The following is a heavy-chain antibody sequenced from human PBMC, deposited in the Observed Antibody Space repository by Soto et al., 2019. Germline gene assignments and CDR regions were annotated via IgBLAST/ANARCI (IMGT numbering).Heavy chain of an antibody. D-gene: IGHD6-25*01. CDR2: IFPGGST. CDR1: GTSINGFY. V-gene: IGHV4-59*01. Sequence: SETLSLTCTVSGTSINGFYWSWIRQPPGKGLEWIGCIFPGGSTDHNSSLRGRVTISMDTSKSQFSLNLKSVTAADTAVYYCARGDGYFEGSAWGQGIQVTVSS. J-gene: IGHJ4*02. CDR3: ARGDGYFEGSA.